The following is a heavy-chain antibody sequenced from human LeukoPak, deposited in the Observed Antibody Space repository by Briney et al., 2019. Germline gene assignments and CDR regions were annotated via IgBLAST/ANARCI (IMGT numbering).Heavy chain of an antibody. CDR1: GYTFTGYY. CDR3: AREVTIFGVEFYYYYMDV. Sequence: EASVKVSCKASGYTFTGYYMHWVRQAPGQGLEWMGWINPNSGGTNYAQKFQGRVTMTRDTSISTAYMELSRLRSDDTAVYYCAREVTIFGVEFYYYYMDVWGKGTTVTVSS. V-gene: IGHV1-2*02. CDR2: INPNSGGT. D-gene: IGHD3-3*01. J-gene: IGHJ6*03.